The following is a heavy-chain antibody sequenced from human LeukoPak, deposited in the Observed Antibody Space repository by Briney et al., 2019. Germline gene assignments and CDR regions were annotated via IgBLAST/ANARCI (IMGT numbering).Heavy chain of an antibody. CDR2: ISSSGTTI. CDR1: GFTFSDYY. CDR3: AKDNLVGATDY. V-gene: IGHV3-11*01. Sequence: GGSLRLSCAASGFTFSDYYMSWIRQAPAKGLEWVSYISSSGTTIYYADSVKGRFTISRDNAKNSLYLQMNSLRAEDTALYYCAKDNLVGATDYWGQGTLVTVSS. J-gene: IGHJ4*02. D-gene: IGHD1-26*01.